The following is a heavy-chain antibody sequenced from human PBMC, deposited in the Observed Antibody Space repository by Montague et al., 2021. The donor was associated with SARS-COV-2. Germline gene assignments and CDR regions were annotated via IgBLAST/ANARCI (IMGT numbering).Heavy chain of an antibody. CDR1: GFGFNANC. V-gene: IGHV3-74*03. J-gene: IGHJ4*02. CDR3: TNGINVVVDL. Sequence: SLRLSCAASGFGFNANCMHWVRQAPGKGLVWVAGMTGDGRNIEYADSVKGRFAISRDNSKDTLYLQMDSLRVEDTAMYFCTNGINVVVDLWGQGILVAVSS. CDR2: MTGDGRNI. D-gene: IGHD2-8*01.